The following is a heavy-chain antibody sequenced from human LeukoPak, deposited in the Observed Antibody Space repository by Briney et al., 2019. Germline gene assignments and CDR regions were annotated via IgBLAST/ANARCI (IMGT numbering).Heavy chain of an antibody. D-gene: IGHD5-24*01. CDR1: GYTFTSYD. CDR2: MNPNSGNT. J-gene: IGHJ4*02. CDR3: ARAGQRWLQSGNSFDY. Sequence: ASVKVSCKASGYTFTSYDINWVRQATGQGLEWMGWMNPNSGNTGYAQKFQGRVTITRNTSISTAYMELSSLRSVDTAVYYCARAGQRWLQSGNSFDYWGQGTLVTVS. V-gene: IGHV1-8*03.